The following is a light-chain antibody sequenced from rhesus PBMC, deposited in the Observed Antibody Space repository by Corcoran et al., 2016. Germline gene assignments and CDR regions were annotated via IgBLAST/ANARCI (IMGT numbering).Light chain of an antibody. Sequence: EIVMTQSPATLSLSPGERATLSCRAGQSVSSYVAWYQQKPEQAPRLLIYGATSRATGIPDRFSGSESGTDFTLNISSLEPEDFAVYYCQQYSNWPMYSFGQGTKVEIK. V-gene: IGKV3S9*01. CDR1: QSVSSY. CDR3: QQYSNWPMYS. J-gene: IGKJ2*01. CDR2: GAT.